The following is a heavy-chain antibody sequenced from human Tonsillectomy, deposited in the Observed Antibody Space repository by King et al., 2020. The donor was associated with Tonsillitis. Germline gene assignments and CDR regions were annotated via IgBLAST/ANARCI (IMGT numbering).Heavy chain of an antibody. V-gene: IGHV3-33*08. D-gene: IGHD3-22*01. CDR2: LWYDGGNK. CDR3: SRALGSSGYALDY. J-gene: IGHJ4*02. Sequence: VQLVESGGGVVQPGRSLRLSCAASGFTFSNFGMHWVRQAPGEGLDWVAVLWYDGGNKYYADSVKGRVTVSRDNSTNTLFLQMNSLRAEDTAVYYCSRALGSSGYALDYWGQGTLVTVSS. CDR1: GFTFSNFG.